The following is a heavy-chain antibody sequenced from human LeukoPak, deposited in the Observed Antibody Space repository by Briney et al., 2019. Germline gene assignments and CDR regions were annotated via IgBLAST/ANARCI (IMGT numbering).Heavy chain of an antibody. J-gene: IGHJ5*02. CDR2: INHSGST. CDR1: GGSFSGYY. D-gene: IGHD2-15*01. Sequence: SETLSLTCAVYGGSFSGYYWSWIRQPPGKGLEWIGEINHSGSTNYNPSLKSRVTISVDTSKNQFSLKLSSVTAADTAVYYCARDNCGGGSCYSGQSWFDPWGQGTLVTVSS. V-gene: IGHV4-34*01. CDR3: ARDNCGGGSCYSGQSWFDP.